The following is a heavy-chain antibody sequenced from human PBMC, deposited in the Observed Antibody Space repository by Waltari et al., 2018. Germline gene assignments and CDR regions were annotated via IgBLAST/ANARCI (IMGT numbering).Heavy chain of an antibody. CDR1: GGSISSSSYY. Sequence: QLQLQESGPGLVKPSETLSLTCTVSGGSISSSSYYWGWIRQPPGKGLEWIGSIYYSGRTYYNPSLKSRVTISVDTSKNQFSLKLSSVTAADTAVYYCARDRYYYGSGSYSSDYWGQGTLVTVSS. CDR3: ARDRYYYGSGSYSSDY. V-gene: IGHV4-39*07. CDR2: IYYSGRT. D-gene: IGHD3-10*01. J-gene: IGHJ4*02.